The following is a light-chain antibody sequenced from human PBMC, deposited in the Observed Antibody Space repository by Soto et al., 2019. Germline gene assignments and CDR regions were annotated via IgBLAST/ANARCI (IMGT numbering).Light chain of an antibody. J-gene: IGKJ1*01. V-gene: IGKV3-11*01. CDR3: QQRSSWPWT. Sequence: EIVLTQSPATLSLSPGERATLSCRASQSVNSYLAWYQQKPGQAPRLLIYDASHRATAIPARFSGSGSGTDFTLTISSLEPEDFAVYYCQQRSSWPWTFGQGTKVDIK. CDR2: DAS. CDR1: QSVNSY.